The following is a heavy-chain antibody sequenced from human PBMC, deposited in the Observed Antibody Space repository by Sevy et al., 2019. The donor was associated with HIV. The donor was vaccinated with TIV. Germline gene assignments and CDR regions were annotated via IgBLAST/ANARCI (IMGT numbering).Heavy chain of an antibody. CDR1: GFTFSSYA. CDR3: AKEFDYGSGSYYSRYDAFDI. D-gene: IGHD3-10*01. J-gene: IGHJ3*02. V-gene: IGHV3-23*01. CDR2: ISGSGGST. Sequence: GGSLRLSCAASGFTFSSYAMSWVRQAPGKGLEWVSAISGSGGSTYYADSVKGRFTISRDNSKNTLYLQMNSLRAEDTAVYYCAKEFDYGSGSYYSRYDAFDIWGQWTVVTVSS.